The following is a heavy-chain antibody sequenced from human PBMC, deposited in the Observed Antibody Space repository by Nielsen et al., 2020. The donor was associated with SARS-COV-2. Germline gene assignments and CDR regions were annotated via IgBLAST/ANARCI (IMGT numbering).Heavy chain of an antibody. CDR3: ARGEYSHFY. CDR2: IKKDGSEK. V-gene: IGHV3-7*04. J-gene: IGHJ4*02. D-gene: IGHD4-11*01. Sequence: GESLKISCAASGLTFSSFWMTWVRQAPGKGLEWVAKIKKDGSEKYYVDSVKGRFTISRDDSKNSVFLQMNSLRAEDTALYYCARGEYSHFYWGQGTPVTVSS. CDR1: GLTFSSFW.